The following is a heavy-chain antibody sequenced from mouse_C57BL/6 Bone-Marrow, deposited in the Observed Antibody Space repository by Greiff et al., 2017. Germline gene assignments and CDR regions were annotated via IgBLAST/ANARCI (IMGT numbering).Heavy chain of an antibody. CDR3: ARRDGSSSFAY. Sequence: QVQLQQPGAELVKPGASVKLSCKASGYTFTSYWMHWVKQRPGQGLEWIGMIHPNSGSTNYNEKFKSKATLTVDKSSSTAYMQLSSLTSEDSAVYYCARRDGSSSFAYWGKGTLVTVSA. J-gene: IGHJ3*01. CDR2: IHPNSGST. V-gene: IGHV1-64*01. D-gene: IGHD1-1*01. CDR1: GYTFTSYW.